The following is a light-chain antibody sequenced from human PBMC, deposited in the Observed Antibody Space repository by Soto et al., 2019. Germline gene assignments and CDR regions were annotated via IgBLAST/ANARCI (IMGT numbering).Light chain of an antibody. V-gene: IGLV2-14*01. CDR3: SSYTSSTTLI. CDR2: EVS. J-gene: IGLJ2*01. CDR1: SSDVGGYNY. Sequence: QSALTQPASVSGSPGQSITISCSGTSSDVGGYNYVSWYQHHPGKAPKLMMYEVSNRPSGVSNRFSGSKSGNTASLTISGLQAEDEADYYCSSYTSSTTLIFGGGTQLTVL.